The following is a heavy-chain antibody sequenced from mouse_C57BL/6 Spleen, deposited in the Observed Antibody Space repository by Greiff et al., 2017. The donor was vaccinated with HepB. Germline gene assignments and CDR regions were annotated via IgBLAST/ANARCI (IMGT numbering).Heavy chain of an antibody. CDR3: AIGVRRWYFDG. Sequence: QVQLQQPGAELVMPGASVKLSCKASGYTFTSYWMHWVKQRPGQGLEWIGEIDPSDSYTNYNQKFKGKSTLTVDKSSSTAYMQLSSLTSEDSAVYYCAIGVRRWYFDGWGTGTTVTVSS. CDR1: GYTFTSYW. V-gene: IGHV1-69*01. D-gene: IGHD2-14*01. CDR2: IDPSDSYT. J-gene: IGHJ1*03.